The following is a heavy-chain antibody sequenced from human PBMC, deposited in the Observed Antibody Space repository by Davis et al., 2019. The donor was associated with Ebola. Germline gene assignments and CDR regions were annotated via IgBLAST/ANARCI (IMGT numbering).Heavy chain of an antibody. D-gene: IGHD6-19*01. CDR1: GGTFSSYA. CDR2: IIPIFGTA. J-gene: IGHJ4*02. V-gene: IGHV1-69*13. CDR3: ARESSGWYGIADY. Sequence: AASVKVSCKASGGTFSSYAISWVRQAPGQGLEWMGGIIPIFGTANYAQKFQGRVTITADESTSTAYMELSSLKSEDTAVYYCARESSGWYGIADYWGQGTLVTVSS.